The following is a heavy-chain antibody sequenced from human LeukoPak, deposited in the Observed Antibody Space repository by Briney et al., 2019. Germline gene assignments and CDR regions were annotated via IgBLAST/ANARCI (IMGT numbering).Heavy chain of an antibody. Sequence: SETLSLTCTVSGGSISSSSYYWGWIRQPPGKGLEWIGSIYYSGSTYYNPSLKSRVTISVDTSKNQFSLKLSSVTAADTAVYYCARKATLRSGSGYYADYWGQGTLVTVSS. CDR1: GGSISSSSYY. D-gene: IGHD3-3*01. CDR3: ARKATLRSGSGYYADY. CDR2: IYYSGST. J-gene: IGHJ4*02. V-gene: IGHV4-39*07.